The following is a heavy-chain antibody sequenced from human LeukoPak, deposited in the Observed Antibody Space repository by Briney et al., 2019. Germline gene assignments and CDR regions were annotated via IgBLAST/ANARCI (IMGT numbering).Heavy chain of an antibody. CDR1: GYTFTGYY. CDR2: INPNSGGT. Sequence: ASVKVSCKASGYTFTGYYMHWVRQAPGQGREWMGWINPNSGGTNYAQKLQGRVTMTRETSISTAYMALSRLRSADTAVYSCPREGAIFGVVNRYYYYGMDVWGHGTTVTVSS. V-gene: IGHV1-2*02. CDR3: PREGAIFGVVNRYYYYGMDV. D-gene: IGHD3-3*01. J-gene: IGHJ6*02.